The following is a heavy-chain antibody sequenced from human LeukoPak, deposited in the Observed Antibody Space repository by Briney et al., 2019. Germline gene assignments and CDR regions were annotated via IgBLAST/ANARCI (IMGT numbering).Heavy chain of an antibody. CDR1: GFTFSSYG. CDR3: AKEGHITMIVVVTAFFDY. Sequence: GSLRLSCAASGFTFSSYGMHWVRQAPGKGLEWVAFIRYDGSNKYYADSVKGRFTISRDNSKNTLYLQMNSLRAEDTAVYYCAKEGHITMIVVVTAFFDYWGQGTLVTVSS. D-gene: IGHD3-22*01. V-gene: IGHV3-30*02. J-gene: IGHJ4*02. CDR2: IRYDGSNK.